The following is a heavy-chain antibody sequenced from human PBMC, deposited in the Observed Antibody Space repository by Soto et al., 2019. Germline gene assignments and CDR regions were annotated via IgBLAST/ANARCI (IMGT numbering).Heavy chain of an antibody. V-gene: IGHV4-30-4*01. J-gene: IGHJ5*01. CDR2: IYCTGTT. CDR1: GASIRSGRYY. D-gene: IGHD3-16*01. CDR3: ATVLHDYGTDWVAS. Sequence: QVQLQESGPRLVKPSQTLYLTCCVSGASIRSGRYYWSWIRQSPGRGLEWIGYIYCTGTTHYNPAVKWRGTILLDNSKDQFSLTVTSVTAADTAIYYCATVLHDYGTDWVASWGQGTQVTVSS.